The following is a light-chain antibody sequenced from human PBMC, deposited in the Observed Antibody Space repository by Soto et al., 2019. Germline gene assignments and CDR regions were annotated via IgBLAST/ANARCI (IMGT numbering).Light chain of an antibody. J-gene: IGKJ2*01. CDR1: RSFASSY. Sequence: EIVLTQSPVTLSLSPGERATLSCRASRSFASSYLGWYQQKPGQAPRLLIYAAFTRATGIPDRFSGSGSATDFTLTISRLEPEDSAVYYCQHYDSSPPYTFGQGTKLEIK. V-gene: IGKV3-20*01. CDR3: QHYDSSPPYT. CDR2: AAF.